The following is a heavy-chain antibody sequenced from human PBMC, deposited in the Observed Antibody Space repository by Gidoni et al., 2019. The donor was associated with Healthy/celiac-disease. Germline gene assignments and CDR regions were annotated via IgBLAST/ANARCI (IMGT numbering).Heavy chain of an antibody. Sequence: QVQLQESGPGLVKPSATLSLPCPVSGGSISSYYWSWIRPPPGKGLEWIGYIYYSGSTNYNPSLKSRVTISVDTSKNQFSLKLSSVTAADTAVYYCARTNSSGWLGDWFDPWGQGTLVTASS. CDR2: IYYSGST. V-gene: IGHV4-59*01. D-gene: IGHD6-19*01. CDR3: ARTNSSGWLGDWFDP. J-gene: IGHJ5*02. CDR1: GGSISSYY.